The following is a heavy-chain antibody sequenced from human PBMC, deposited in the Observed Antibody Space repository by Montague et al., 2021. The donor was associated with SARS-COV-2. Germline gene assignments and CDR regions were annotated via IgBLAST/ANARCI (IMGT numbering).Heavy chain of an antibody. CDR2: IGTTGHT. V-gene: IGHV4-61*02. CDR1: GASISTGICD. J-gene: IGHJ4*02. Sequence: TLSLTCTVSGASISTGICDWSWIRQPSGKGLEWIGRIGTTGHTDYXISLESRVFMSVDTSTNQFSLSLTSVTAADTAVYFCARFGSGTLEFDLWGQGTLVTVSS. CDR3: ARFGSGTLEFDL. D-gene: IGHD1-26*01.